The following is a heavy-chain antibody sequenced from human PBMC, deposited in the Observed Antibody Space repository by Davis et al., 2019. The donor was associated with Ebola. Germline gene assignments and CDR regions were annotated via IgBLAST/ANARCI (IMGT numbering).Heavy chain of an antibody. CDR3: LGDPNWAFGY. CDR2: INYAGTST. D-gene: IGHD7-27*01. V-gene: IGHV3-23*01. Sequence: ESLKISCEASGFSISNIDMNWVRQAPGKGLEYVSNINYAGTSTSYADSVKGRFSVSRDNSKNTLYLEMNSLRVEDTAIYYCLGDPNWAFGYWGQGTLVTVSS. J-gene: IGHJ4*02. CDR1: GFSISNID.